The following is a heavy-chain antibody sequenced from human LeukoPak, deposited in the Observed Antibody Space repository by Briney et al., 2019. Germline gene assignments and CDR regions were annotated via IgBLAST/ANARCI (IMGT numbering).Heavy chain of an antibody. D-gene: IGHD5-18*01. J-gene: IGHJ4*02. CDR3: ARGYSYGYNVLGYFDY. CDR1: KRTFSSYA. V-gene: IGHV1-69*04. CDR2: IIPILGIA. Sequence: SLKGSCKTSKRTFSSYAISWVRQDPGKGLEWMGRIIPILGIANYAQKFQGRVTITADKSTSTAYMELSSLRSEDTAVYYCARGYSYGYNVLGYFDYWGQGTLVTVSS.